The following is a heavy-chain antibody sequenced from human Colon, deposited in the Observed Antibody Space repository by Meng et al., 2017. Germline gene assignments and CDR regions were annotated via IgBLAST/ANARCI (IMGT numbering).Heavy chain of an antibody. CDR1: GFTFSSDW. Sequence: QLVGSGGGLVQPGGSRSLPCAASGFTFSSDWIHWVRQAPGEGLVWLLRSNTDGSSPDFADSVKGRFTISRDNAKNTLYLQMNSLRAEDTAVYYCTRDPDQVRGIWGQGTLVTVSS. CDR3: TRDPDQVRGI. V-gene: IGHV3-74*01. CDR2: SNTDGSSP. D-gene: IGHD3-10*01. J-gene: IGHJ4*02.